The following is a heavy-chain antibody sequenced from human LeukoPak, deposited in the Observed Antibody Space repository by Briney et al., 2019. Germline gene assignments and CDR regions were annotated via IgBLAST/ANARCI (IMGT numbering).Heavy chain of an antibody. D-gene: IGHD3-22*01. V-gene: IGHV1-46*01. CDR3: AREEADSSGYYYGIDY. CDR2: INPSGGST. Sequence: ASVKVSCKASGYTFTSYYMHWVRQAPGQGLEWMGTINPSGGSTSYAQKFQGRVTMTRDTSTSTVYMELSSLRSEDTAVYYCAREEADSSGYYYGIDYWGQGTLVTVSS. J-gene: IGHJ4*02. CDR1: GYTFTSYY.